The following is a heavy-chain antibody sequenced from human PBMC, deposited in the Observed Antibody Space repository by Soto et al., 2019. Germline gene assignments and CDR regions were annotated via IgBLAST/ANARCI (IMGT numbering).Heavy chain of an antibody. V-gene: IGHV1-24*01. J-gene: IGHJ4*02. CDR2: FDPEDGET. Sequence: ASVKVSCKVSGYTLTELSMHWVRQAPGKGLEWMGGFDPEDGETIYAQKFQGRVTMTEDTSTDTAYMELSSLRSEDTAVYYCATDQARGGDYASFIWGQGTLVTVSS. D-gene: IGHD4-17*01. CDR1: GYTLTELS. CDR3: ATDQARGGDYASFI.